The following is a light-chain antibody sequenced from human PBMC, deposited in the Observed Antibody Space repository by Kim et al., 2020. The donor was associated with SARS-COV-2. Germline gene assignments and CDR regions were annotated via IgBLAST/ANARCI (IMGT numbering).Light chain of an antibody. CDR1: SMGSKR. Sequence: AQGKTARIPCGGDSMGSKRVHWHQQKPGQSPVLVIYHDRDRPSGIPERFSGSNSGNTATLTISRVEDGDEADYFCQVWDTTGDHPVFGGGTQLTVL. CDR3: QVWDTTGDHPV. V-gene: IGLV3-21*04. CDR2: HDR. J-gene: IGLJ3*02.